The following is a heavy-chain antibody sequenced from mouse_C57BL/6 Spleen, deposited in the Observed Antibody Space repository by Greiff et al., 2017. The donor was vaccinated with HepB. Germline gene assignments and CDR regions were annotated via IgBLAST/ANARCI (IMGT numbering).Heavy chain of an antibody. D-gene: IGHD1-1*01. J-gene: IGHJ4*01. Sequence: QVQLQQPGAELVRPGSSVKLSCKASGYTFTSYWMHWVKQRPIQGLEWIGNIDPSDSETHYNQKFKDKATLTVDKSSSTAYMQLSSLTSEDSAVYYCARLYYGSSLYAMDYWGQGTSVTVSS. CDR3: ARLYYGSSLYAMDY. CDR1: GYTFTSYW. V-gene: IGHV1-52*01. CDR2: IDPSDSET.